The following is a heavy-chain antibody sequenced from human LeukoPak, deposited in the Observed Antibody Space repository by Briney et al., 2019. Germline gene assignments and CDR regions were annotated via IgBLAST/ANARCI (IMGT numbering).Heavy chain of an antibody. J-gene: IGHJ4*01. CDR1: GGSVTTSDYD. CDR3: ARVFDS. V-gene: IGHV4-39*07. Sequence: SETLSLTCTLSGGSVTTSDYDWGWIRQSPVKGLEWNGDVFYTGKTNYNPSLRGRATISIDTSKNQFSLKLTYVTAGGRVVQSCARVFDSLGQGNQVTVPS. CDR2: VFYTGKT.